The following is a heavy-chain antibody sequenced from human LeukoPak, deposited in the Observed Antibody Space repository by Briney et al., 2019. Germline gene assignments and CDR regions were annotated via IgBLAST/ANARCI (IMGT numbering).Heavy chain of an antibody. V-gene: IGHV4-59*01. Sequence: SETLSLTCTVSGGSISSYYWSWIRQPPGKGLEWIGYIYYSGSTNYNPSLKSRVTISTDTSKNQFSLKLSSVTAADTAVYYCARSLFGGYSHAFDYWGQGPLVTVSS. CDR3: ARSLFGGYSHAFDY. CDR1: GGSISSYY. CDR2: IYYSGST. D-gene: IGHD2-15*01. J-gene: IGHJ4*02.